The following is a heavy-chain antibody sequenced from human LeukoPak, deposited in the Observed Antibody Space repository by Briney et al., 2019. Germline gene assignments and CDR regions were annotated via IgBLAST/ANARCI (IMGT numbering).Heavy chain of an antibody. J-gene: IGHJ4*02. CDR1: GYTFSSYG. CDR2: INAYNGNT. V-gene: IGHV1-18*01. CDR3: ARRQGTTLNFDY. Sequence: ASVKVSCKASGYTFSSYGFSWVRQAPGQGLEWMGWINAYNGNTNYAQSLQGRVTMTTDTSTSTAYMELRSLRSDDTAVYYCARRQGTTLNFDYWGPGNPGHRLL. D-gene: IGHD1-1*01.